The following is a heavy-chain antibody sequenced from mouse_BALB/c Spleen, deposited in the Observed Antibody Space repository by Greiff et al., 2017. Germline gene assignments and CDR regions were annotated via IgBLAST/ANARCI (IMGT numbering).Heavy chain of an antibody. V-gene: IGHV5-6-4*01. J-gene: IGHJ4*01. D-gene: IGHD1-2*01. CDR2: ISSGGSYT. CDR1: GFTFSSYT. Sequence: EVKLVESGGGLVKPGGSLKLSCAASGFTFSSYTMSWVRQTPEKRLEWVATISSGGSYTYYPDSVKGRFTISRDNAKNTLYLQMSSLKSEDTAMYYGTRDLITTARGAMDYWGQGTSVTVSS. CDR3: TRDLITTARGAMDY.